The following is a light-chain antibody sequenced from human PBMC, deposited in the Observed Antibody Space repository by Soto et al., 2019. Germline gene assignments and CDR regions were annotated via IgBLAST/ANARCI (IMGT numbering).Light chain of an antibody. Sequence: DIQMTQSPSSLSASAGDRVTIVCRASQDIGKFLNWYQQRPGESPRLLIYDASRLAEGFPSRFSGSASETDFTLTISSLQLEDIATYYCQQADNLPVTFGGGTKVEIK. V-gene: IGKV1-33*01. CDR1: QDIGKF. CDR2: DAS. CDR3: QQADNLPVT. J-gene: IGKJ4*01.